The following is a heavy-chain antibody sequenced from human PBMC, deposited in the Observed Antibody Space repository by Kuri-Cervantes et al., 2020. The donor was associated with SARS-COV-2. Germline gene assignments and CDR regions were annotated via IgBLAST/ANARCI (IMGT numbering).Heavy chain of an antibody. D-gene: IGHD5-18*01. V-gene: IGHV3-21*01. CDR1: GFTFSNAW. J-gene: IGHJ4*02. CDR3: SRGGYRYDKPGVYFDY. Sequence: GESLKISCAASGFTFSNAWMSWVRQAPGKGLEWVSSISSSSSYIYYADSVKGRFTISRDNAKNSLYLQMNNLRPEDTAIYFCSRGGYRYDKPGVYFDYWGQGTLVTVSS. CDR2: ISSSSSYI.